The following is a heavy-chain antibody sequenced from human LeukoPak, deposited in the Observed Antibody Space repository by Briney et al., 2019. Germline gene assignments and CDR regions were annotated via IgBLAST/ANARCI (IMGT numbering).Heavy chain of an antibody. CDR3: ARRYYGSGNYFRGAFDI. V-gene: IGHV4-34*01. J-gene: IGHJ3*02. Sequence: SETLSLTCAVSGVSFSGYYWSWIRQPPGKGLEWIGEINHSGSTNYNPSLKSRVTISADTSKNEYSLKLISVTAADTAVYYCARRYYGSGNYFRGAFDIWGQGTMVTVSS. D-gene: IGHD3-10*01. CDR1: GVSFSGYY. CDR2: INHSGST.